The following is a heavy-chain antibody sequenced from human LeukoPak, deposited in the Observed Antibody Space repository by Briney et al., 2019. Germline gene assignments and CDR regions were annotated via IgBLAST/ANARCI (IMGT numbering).Heavy chain of an antibody. D-gene: IGHD4-17*01. CDR2: INPNSGGT. J-gene: IGHJ4*02. V-gene: IGHV1-2*02. Sequence: GASVKVSCKASGYTFTGYYMHWVRQAPGQGLEWMGWINPNSGGTNYAQKFQGRVTMTRDTSISTAYMELGRLRSDDTAVYYCARAPADYGDYGHYFDYWGQGTLVTVSS. CDR3: ARAPADYGDYGHYFDY. CDR1: GYTFTGYY.